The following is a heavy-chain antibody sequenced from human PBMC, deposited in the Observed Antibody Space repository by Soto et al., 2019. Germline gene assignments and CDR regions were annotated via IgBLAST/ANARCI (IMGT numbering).Heavy chain of an antibody. D-gene: IGHD2-2*01. J-gene: IGHJ6*02. Sequence: QVQLVQSGAEVKKPGSSVKVSCKASGGTFSSYAISWVRQAPGQGLEWMGGIIPIPGTANYAQKFQGRVTITADESTSTAYMELSSWRSEDTAVYYCARSQGSSTSLETYYDYYYGMDVWGQGTTVTVSS. V-gene: IGHV1-69*01. CDR3: ARSQGSSTSLETYYDYYYGMDV. CDR1: GGTFSSYA. CDR2: IIPIPGTA.